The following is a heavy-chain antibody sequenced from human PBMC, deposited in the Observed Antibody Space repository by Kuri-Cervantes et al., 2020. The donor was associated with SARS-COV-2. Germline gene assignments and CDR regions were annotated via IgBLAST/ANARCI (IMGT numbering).Heavy chain of an antibody. V-gene: IGHV4-38-2*02. CDR2: LYRSGST. J-gene: IGHJ3*02. D-gene: IGHD4-11*01. Sequence: GSLRLSCTVSGGSISSYYWGWIRQSPGKGLEWIGSLYRSGSTYYNPSLKSRVTISADTSKNQFSLKLNSVTAADTAVYYCATMTVLSSDAFDIWGLGTMVTVSS. CDR1: GGSISSYY. CDR3: ATMTVLSSDAFDI.